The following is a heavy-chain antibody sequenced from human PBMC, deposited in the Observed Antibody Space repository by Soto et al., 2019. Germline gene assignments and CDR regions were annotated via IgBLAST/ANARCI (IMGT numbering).Heavy chain of an antibody. CDR1: GGSFSGYY. CDR2: INHSGST. Sequence: PSETLSLTCAVYGGSFSGYYWSWIRQPPGKGLEWIGEINHSGSTNYNPSLKSRVTISVDTSKNQFSLKLSSVTAADTAVYYCASSGGSCYSWYCFDYWGQGTLVTVSS. V-gene: IGHV4-34*01. J-gene: IGHJ4*02. CDR3: ASSGGSCYSWYCFDY. D-gene: IGHD2-15*01.